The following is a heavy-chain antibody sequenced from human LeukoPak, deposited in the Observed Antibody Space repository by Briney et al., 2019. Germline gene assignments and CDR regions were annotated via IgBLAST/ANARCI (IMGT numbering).Heavy chain of an antibody. V-gene: IGHV3-23*01. CDR1: GFTFSNHA. CDR2: ISGGSYST. CDR3: AKNVQYQVPYAFDI. D-gene: IGHD2-2*01. J-gene: IGHJ3*02. Sequence: GGSLRLSCAASGFTFSNHAMSWVRQAPGRGLEWVSTISGGSYSTYYADSVKGRIAISRDNSKNTLTLQMNSLGAEDTALYYCAKNVQYQVPYAFDIWAQGTMVTVSS.